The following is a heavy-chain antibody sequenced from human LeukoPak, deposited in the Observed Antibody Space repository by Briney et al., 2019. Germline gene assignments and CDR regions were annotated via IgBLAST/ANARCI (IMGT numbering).Heavy chain of an antibody. CDR1: GFTFSSYA. CDR2: VTGSGGST. Sequence: GGSLRLSCAASGFTFSSYAMTWVRQAPGKGLEWVSAVTGSGGSTFYADSVKGRFAIFRDNSRNTLYLQMNSLRAEDTALYYCARYNYGDYECDSWGQGTLVTVSS. J-gene: IGHJ4*02. CDR3: ARYNYGDYECDS. D-gene: IGHD4-17*01. V-gene: IGHV3-23*01.